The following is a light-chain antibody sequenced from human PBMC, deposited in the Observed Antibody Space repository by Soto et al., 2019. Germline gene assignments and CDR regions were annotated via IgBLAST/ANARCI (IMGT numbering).Light chain of an antibody. CDR3: QNYKSAPFT. CDR2: AAS. V-gene: IGKV1-27*01. CDR1: QGISYY. Sequence: DIQMTQSPPSLSASVGDSVTITCRASQGISYYLAWYQQRPGKVPKLLVYAASTLQSGAPTRFIGGGSGTDFSLTINSLQPEDFGTYYCQNYKSAPFTFGPGTKVDL. J-gene: IGKJ3*01.